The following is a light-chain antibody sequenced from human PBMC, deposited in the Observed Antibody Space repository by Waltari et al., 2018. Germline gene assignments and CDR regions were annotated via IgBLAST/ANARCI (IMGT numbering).Light chain of an antibody. CDR1: SRAVGGYNY. J-gene: IGLJ1*01. CDR2: DVS. V-gene: IGLV2-11*01. CDR3: CSYAGSYSLFV. Sequence: QSALTQPRSVSGSPGQSVTISCTGTSRAVGGYNYVSWYQQHPGKAPKLMIYDVSKRPSGVPDRFSGSKSGNTASLTISGLQAEDEADYYCCSYAGSYSLFVFGTGTKVTVL.